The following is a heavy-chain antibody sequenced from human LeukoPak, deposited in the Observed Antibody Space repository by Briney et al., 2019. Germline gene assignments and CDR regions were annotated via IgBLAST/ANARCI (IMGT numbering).Heavy chain of an antibody. D-gene: IGHD3-10*01. CDR3: ARERYGSGNFDY. V-gene: IGHV3-20*04. J-gene: IGHJ4*02. CDR2: INWNGGST. CDR1: GFTFDDYG. Sequence: GGSLRLSCAASGFTFDDYGMNWVRQAPGKGLEWVAGINWNGGSTGYADSGKGRFTISRDNAKNSLYLQMNSLRAEDTALYYCARERYGSGNFDYWGQGTLVTVSS.